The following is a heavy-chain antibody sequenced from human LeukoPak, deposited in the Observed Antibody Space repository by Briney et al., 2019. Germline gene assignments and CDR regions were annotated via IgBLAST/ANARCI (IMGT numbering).Heavy chain of an antibody. CDR3: ARVRRVESKNDAFDI. D-gene: IGHD4-17*01. V-gene: IGHV3-64*01. CDR2: ISSNGGST. CDR1: GFTFSSYA. Sequence: GGSLRLSCAASGFTFSSYAMHWVRQAPGKGLEYVSAISSNGGSTYYANSVKGRFTISRDNSKNTPYLQMGSLRAEDMAVYYCARVRRVESKNDAFDIWGQGTMVTVSS. J-gene: IGHJ3*02.